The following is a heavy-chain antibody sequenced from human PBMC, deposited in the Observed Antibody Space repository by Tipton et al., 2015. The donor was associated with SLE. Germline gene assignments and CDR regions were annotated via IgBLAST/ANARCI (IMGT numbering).Heavy chain of an antibody. CDR3: SRGAADAFDI. Sequence: TLSLTCAVYGGSFSGYYWSWIRQPPGKGLEWIGEINHSGSTNYNPSLKSRVTISVDTSKNQFSLKLSSVTAADTAVYYCSRGAADAFDIWGQGTVVTVSS. CDR2: INHSGST. V-gene: IGHV4-34*01. CDR1: GGSFSGYY. J-gene: IGHJ3*02.